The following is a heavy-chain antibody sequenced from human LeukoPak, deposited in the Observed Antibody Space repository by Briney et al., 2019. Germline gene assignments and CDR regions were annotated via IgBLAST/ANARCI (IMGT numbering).Heavy chain of an antibody. CDR1: GVTFSSYW. CDR3: AREIYCGGDCYYYFDY. V-gene: IGHV3-7*01. J-gene: IGHJ4*02. D-gene: IGHD2-21*02. CDR2: RKQDGSEK. Sequence: GGSLRLSCAATGVTFSSYWMSLVRQAPGKGLEWVANRKQDGSEKYYVDSVKGRFTISRDNAKNSLYLQMNSLRAEDTAVYYCAREIYCGGDCYYYFDYWGQGTLVTVSS.